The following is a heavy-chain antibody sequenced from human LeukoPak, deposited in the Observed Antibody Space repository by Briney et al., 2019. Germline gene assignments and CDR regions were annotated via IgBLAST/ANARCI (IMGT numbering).Heavy chain of an antibody. Sequence: NPSETLCLTCTVSGGSISSYYWSWTRQPPGKGLEWIGYIYYSGSTNYNPSLKSRVTISVDTSKNQFSLKLSSVTAADTAVYYCARLHDYGGKTVGYYYGMDVWGQGTTVTVSS. CDR1: GGSISSYY. CDR3: ARLHDYGGKTVGYYYGMDV. CDR2: IYYSGST. D-gene: IGHD4-23*01. V-gene: IGHV4-59*08. J-gene: IGHJ6*02.